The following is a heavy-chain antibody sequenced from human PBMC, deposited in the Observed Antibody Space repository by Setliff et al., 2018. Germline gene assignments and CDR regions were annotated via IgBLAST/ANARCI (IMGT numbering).Heavy chain of an antibody. V-gene: IGHV3-7*01. CDR1: GFTFSSYW. Sequence: GGSLRLSCAASGFTFSSYWMNWVRQAPGKGLEWVASINQDGSQKYYVDSVKGRLAISRDNVKNSLFLQMNSLRAEDTAVYYCVRDLHWGFDYWGLGTLVTVSS. CDR3: VRDLHWGFDY. CDR2: INQDGSQK. D-gene: IGHD7-27*01. J-gene: IGHJ4*02.